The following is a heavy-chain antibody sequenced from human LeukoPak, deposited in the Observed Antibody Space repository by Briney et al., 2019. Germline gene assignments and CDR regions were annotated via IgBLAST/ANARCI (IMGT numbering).Heavy chain of an antibody. CDR2: IYYSGST. CDR1: GGSISSSSYY. V-gene: IGHV4-39*01. CDR3: ARMAGNRYYYYMDV. Sequence: SETLSLTCTVSGGSISSSSYYWGWIRQPPGKGLEWIGSIYYSGSTYYNPSLKSRVTISVDTSKNQFSLQLNSVTPEDTAVYYCARMAGNRYYYYMDVWGKGTTVTISS. J-gene: IGHJ6*03. D-gene: IGHD6-19*01.